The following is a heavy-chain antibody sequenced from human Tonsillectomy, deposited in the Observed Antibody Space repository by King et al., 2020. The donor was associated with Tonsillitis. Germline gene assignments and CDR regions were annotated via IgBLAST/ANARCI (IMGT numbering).Heavy chain of an antibody. CDR3: AKDVGAVAGPATFDY. CDR1: GFTFDDYA. Sequence: VQLVESGGGLVQPGRSLRLSCAASGFTFDDYAMHWVRQAPGKGLEWVSGISWNSGSIGYADSVKGRFTISRDNAKNSLYLQMNSLRAEDTALYYCAKDVGAVAGPATFDYWGQGTLVTVSS. V-gene: IGHV3-9*01. CDR2: ISWNSGSI. D-gene: IGHD6-19*01. J-gene: IGHJ4*02.